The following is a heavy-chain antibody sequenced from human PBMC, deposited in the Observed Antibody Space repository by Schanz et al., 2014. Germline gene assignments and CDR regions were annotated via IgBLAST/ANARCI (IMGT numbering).Heavy chain of an antibody. Sequence: QVQLLQSGAEVKKPGASVKVSCKASGHTFRGYYMHWVRQAPGQGLEWMGRITPKTGGTNYAQKCQGRVTMTRDTSISTAYMELSRLKADATAVYYCAREAYDSSGYEFDSWGQGTLVTVSS. CDR1: GHTFRGYY. CDR2: ITPKTGGT. V-gene: IGHV1-2*06. D-gene: IGHD3-22*01. CDR3: AREAYDSSGYEFDS. J-gene: IGHJ4*02.